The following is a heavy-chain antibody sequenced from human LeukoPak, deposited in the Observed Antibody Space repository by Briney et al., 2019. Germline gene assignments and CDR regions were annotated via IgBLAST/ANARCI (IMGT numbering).Heavy chain of an antibody. CDR2: ISPGGTM. J-gene: IGHJ4*02. CDR1: GFTFSSYT. V-gene: IGHV3-48*02. Sequence: SGGSLRLSCAASGFTFSSYTMNWIRQAPGKGLEWVSSISPGGTMYYADSVKGRFTISRDNAKNSLYLQMNSLRHEDTAVYYCASQRGFDYWGQGALVTVSS. D-gene: IGHD3-10*01. CDR3: ASQRGFDY.